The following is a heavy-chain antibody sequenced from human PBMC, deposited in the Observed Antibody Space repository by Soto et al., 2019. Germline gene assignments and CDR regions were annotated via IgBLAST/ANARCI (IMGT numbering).Heavy chain of an antibody. J-gene: IGHJ6*04. Sequence: GESLKSSCQASGYTFSKYWIAWVRQMPGKGLEYVGIVYPGDSDTRYSPSFQGQVTISVDTSTSTAYMQWNSLKASDSAMYYCARRXKDVXGHXPYYYDFDVSGRGTTVTVSS. CDR2: VYPGDSDT. CDR3: ARRXKDVXGHXPYYYDFDV. V-gene: IGHV5-51*01. CDR1: GYTFSKYW.